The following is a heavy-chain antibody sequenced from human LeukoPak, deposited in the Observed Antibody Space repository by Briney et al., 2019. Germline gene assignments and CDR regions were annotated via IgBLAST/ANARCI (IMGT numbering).Heavy chain of an antibody. CDR2: IIPIFGTA. CDR3: ARDGSIVGAYY. J-gene: IGHJ4*02. V-gene: IGHV1-69*05. D-gene: IGHD1-26*01. CDR1: GGTFSSYA. Sequence: ASVKVSCKASGGTFSSYAISWVRQAPGQGLEWMGRIIPIFGTANYAQKVQGRVTITTDESTSTAYMELSSLRSEDTAVYYCARDGSIVGAYYWGQGTLVTVSS.